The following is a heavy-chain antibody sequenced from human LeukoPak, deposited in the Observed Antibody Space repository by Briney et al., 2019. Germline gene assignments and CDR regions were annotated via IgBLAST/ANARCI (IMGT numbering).Heavy chain of an antibody. V-gene: IGHV3-7*03. CDR2: IKPDGSEK. Sequence: AGGSLRLSCTASGFTFRSYWMTWVRQAPGKGLEWVANIKPDGSEKNYVDSVKGRFTMSRDNAMNSLYLQMNSLRAEDTAVYYCARDRGNTGYAELDYWGQGTLVTVSS. CDR3: ARDRGNTGYAELDY. D-gene: IGHD2-8*02. CDR1: GFTFRSYW. J-gene: IGHJ4*02.